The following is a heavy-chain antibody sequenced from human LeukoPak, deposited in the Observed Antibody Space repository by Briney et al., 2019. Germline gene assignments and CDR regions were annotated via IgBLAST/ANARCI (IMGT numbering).Heavy chain of an antibody. CDR2: ISYDGSNK. Sequence: PGRSLRLSCAASGFTFSSYAMHWVRQAPGKGLEWVAVISYDGSNKYYADSVKGRFTISRDNSKNTPYLQMNSLRAEDTAVYYCARDYDFWSGHFDYWGQGTLVTVSS. D-gene: IGHD3-3*01. CDR3: ARDYDFWSGHFDY. CDR1: GFTFSSYA. V-gene: IGHV3-30-3*01. J-gene: IGHJ4*02.